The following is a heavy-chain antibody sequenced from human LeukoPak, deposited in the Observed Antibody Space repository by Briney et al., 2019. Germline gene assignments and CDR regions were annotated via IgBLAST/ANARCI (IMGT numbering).Heavy chain of an antibody. D-gene: IGHD3-22*01. CDR3: ARNGGYDNSGYYGRPLDY. V-gene: IGHV3-7*03. CDR1: GFTFSSYW. Sequence: GGSLRLSCAASGFTFSSYWMSWVRQAPGKGLEWVANIKQDGSEKYYVDSVKGRFTISRDNAKNSLYLQMNSLRAEDTAVYYCARNGGYDNSGYYGRPLDYWGQGTLVTVSS. CDR2: IKQDGSEK. J-gene: IGHJ4*02.